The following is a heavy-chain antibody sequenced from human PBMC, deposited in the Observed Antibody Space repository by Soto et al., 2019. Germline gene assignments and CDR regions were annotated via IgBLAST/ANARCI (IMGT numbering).Heavy chain of an antibody. CDR2: MNPNSGNT. D-gene: IGHD2-21*01. CDR3: VRAPLDYYSADYFDN. V-gene: IGHV1-8*01. J-gene: IGHJ4*02. Sequence: GASVKVSCKASGYTFTENDINWVRQATGQGPEWMGWMNPNSGNTGYAQKFQGRVTMTRDNSITTAYMELSSLRSEDTAVYFCVRAPLDYYSADYFDNWGQGTLVTFSS. CDR1: GYTFTEND.